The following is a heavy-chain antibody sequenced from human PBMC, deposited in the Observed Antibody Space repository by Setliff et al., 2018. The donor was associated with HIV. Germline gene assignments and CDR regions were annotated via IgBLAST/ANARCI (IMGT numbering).Heavy chain of an antibody. J-gene: IGHJ4*01. D-gene: IGHD2-21*01. CDR1: GFTVXXVG. V-gene: IGHV3-20*04. CDR2: INWNGGST. Sequence: GGSLRLSCAASGFTVXXVGSRWVRQAPGKGLAWVSGINWNGGSTGYADSVKGRFTISRDNSRNKLFLQMNSLRAEDTAVYYCAKEPSSCSAPRPSLCGYFDSWGQGTQVTVSS. CDR3: AKEPSSCSAPRPSLCGYFDS.